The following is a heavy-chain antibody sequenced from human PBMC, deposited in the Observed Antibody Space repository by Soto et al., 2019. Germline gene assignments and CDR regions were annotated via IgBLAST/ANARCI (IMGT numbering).Heavy chain of an antibody. CDR2: FHYSENT. D-gene: IGHD2-2*01. J-gene: IGHJ6*02. Sequence: QLQLRESGPGLVKPSETLSLTCTVSGGSISSGPYSWGWIRQPPGEGLEWIGTFHYSENTYYNPSLESRVTISVDTSKNQFSLKVTSVTVADTAIYYCARLGGYCSTTSCYGFYGMDVWGQGTTVIVSS. CDR1: GGSISSGPYS. V-gene: IGHV4-39*01. CDR3: ARLGGYCSTTSCYGFYGMDV.